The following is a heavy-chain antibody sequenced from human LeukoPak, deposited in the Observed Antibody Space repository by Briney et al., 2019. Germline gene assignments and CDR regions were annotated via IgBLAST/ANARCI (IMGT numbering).Heavy chain of an antibody. CDR2: ISAYNGNT. CDR3: ARVTRILGPTPTNFDC. J-gene: IGHJ4*02. V-gene: IGHV1-18*01. CDR1: GYTXTSYG. Sequence: ASVKVSCKASGYTXTSYGITWVRQAPGQGLEWMGLISAYNGNTKYAQNFQGRVTMTTDTSTTTAYMELRSLRSDDTAVYYCARVTRILGPTPTNFDCWGQGTLVTVSS. D-gene: IGHD1-26*01.